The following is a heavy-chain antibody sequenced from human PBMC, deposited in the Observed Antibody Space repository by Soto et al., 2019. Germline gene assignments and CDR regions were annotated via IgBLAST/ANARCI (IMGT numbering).Heavy chain of an antibody. D-gene: IGHD6-19*01. CDR2: ISAYNGNT. CDR1: GYTLTSYG. CDR3: ARDIAVAGTIGAFDI. V-gene: IGHV1-18*01. J-gene: IGHJ3*02. Sequence: ASVKVSCKASGYTLTSYGISWVRQAPGQGLEWMGWISAYNGNTNYAQKLQGRVTMTTDTSTSTAYMELRSLRSDDTAVYYCARDIAVAGTIGAFDIWGQGTMVTVSS.